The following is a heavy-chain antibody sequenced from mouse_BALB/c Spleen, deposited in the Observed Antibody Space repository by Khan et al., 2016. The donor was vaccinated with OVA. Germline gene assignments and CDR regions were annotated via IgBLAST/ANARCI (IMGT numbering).Heavy chain of an antibody. V-gene: IGHV3-2*02. CDR3: ARTARIKY. CDR2: ISYSGST. Sequence: EVQLEESGPGLVKPSQSLSLTCTVTGYSITSGYGWNWIRQFPGNKLEWMGYISYSGSTNYTPSLKSRISITRDTSKNQFFLQLNSVTTEDTATYYCARTARIKYWGQGTTLTVSS. D-gene: IGHD1-2*01. CDR1: GYSITSGYG. J-gene: IGHJ2*01.